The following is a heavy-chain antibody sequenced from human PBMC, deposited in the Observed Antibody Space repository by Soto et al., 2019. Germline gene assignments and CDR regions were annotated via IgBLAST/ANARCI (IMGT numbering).Heavy chain of an antibody. Sequence: QVQLVQSGAEVKKPGSSVKVSCKASGGTFSSYTISWVRQAPGQGLEWMGRIIPILGIANYAQKFQGRVTITADNSTSTAYMELSSLRSEDTAVYYCARALRYFDWLYYYGMDVWGQGTTVTVSS. V-gene: IGHV1-69*02. CDR3: ARALRYFDWLYYYGMDV. J-gene: IGHJ6*02. CDR2: IIPILGIA. CDR1: GGTFSSYT. D-gene: IGHD3-9*01.